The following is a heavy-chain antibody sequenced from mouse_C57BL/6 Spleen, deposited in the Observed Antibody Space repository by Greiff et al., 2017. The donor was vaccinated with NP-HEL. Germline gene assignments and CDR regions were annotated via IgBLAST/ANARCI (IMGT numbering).Heavy chain of an antibody. CDR1: GYTFTDYE. J-gene: IGHJ3*01. V-gene: IGHV1-15*01. CDR2: IDPETGGT. CDR3: TKLVRAWFAY. D-gene: IGHD1-3*01. Sequence: VQLQQSGAELVRPGASVTLSCKASGYTFTDYEMHWVKQTPVHGLEWIGAIDPETGGTAYNQKFKGKAILTADKSSSTAYMELRSLTSVDSAVYYCTKLVRAWFAYWGQGTLVTVSA.